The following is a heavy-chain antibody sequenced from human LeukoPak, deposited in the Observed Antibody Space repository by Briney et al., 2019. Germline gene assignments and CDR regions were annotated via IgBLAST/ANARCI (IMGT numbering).Heavy chain of an antibody. Sequence: ASVTVSCKASGYTFTGYYMHWVRQAPGQGLEWMGWINPNSGGTNYAQKFQGRVTMTRDTSISTAYMELSRLRSDDTAVYYCARDDHQLFGDDAFDIWGQGTMVTVSS. D-gene: IGHD3-10*02. CDR3: ARDDHQLFGDDAFDI. CDR2: INPNSGGT. J-gene: IGHJ3*02. V-gene: IGHV1-2*02. CDR1: GYTFTGYY.